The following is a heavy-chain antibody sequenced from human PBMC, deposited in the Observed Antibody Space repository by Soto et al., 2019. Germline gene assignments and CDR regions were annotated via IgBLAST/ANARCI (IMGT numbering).Heavy chain of an antibody. D-gene: IGHD5-18*01. Sequence: ASVKVSCKASGYTFTSYGISWVRQAPGQGLEWMGWISAYNGNTNYAQKLQGRVTMTTDTSTSTAYMELRSLRSDDTAVYYCARDSFFRYGYGYPFDYWGQGPRVTFSS. CDR1: GYTFTSYG. V-gene: IGHV1-18*01. J-gene: IGHJ4*02. CDR3: ARDSFFRYGYGYPFDY. CDR2: ISAYNGNT.